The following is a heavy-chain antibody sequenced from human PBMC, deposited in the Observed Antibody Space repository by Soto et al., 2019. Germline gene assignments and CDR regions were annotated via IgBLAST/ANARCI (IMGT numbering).Heavy chain of an antibody. D-gene: IGHD3-22*01. CDR3: ARRRSSGPTVSVDY. V-gene: IGHV4-34*01. CDR1: GGSFSGYY. CDR2: INHSGST. Sequence: QVQLQQWGAGLLKPSETLSLTCAVYGGSFSGYYWSWIRQPPGKGLEWIGEINHSGSTNYNPSLKSRVTISVDTSKNQFSLKLSSVTAADTAVYYCARRRSSGPTVSVDYWGQGTLVTVSS. J-gene: IGHJ4*02.